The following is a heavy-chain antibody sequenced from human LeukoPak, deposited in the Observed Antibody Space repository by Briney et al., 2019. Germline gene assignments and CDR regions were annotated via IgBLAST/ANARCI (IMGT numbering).Heavy chain of an antibody. J-gene: IGHJ4*02. Sequence: KTGGSLRLSCAASGFTFSSYSMNWVRQAPGKGLEWVSSISSSSSYIYYADSVKGRFTISRDNAKNSLYLQMSSLRAEDTAVYYCARKLVHYFDYWGQGTLVTVSS. CDR3: ARKLVHYFDY. CDR2: ISSSSSYI. CDR1: GFTFSSYS. V-gene: IGHV3-21*01. D-gene: IGHD6-6*01.